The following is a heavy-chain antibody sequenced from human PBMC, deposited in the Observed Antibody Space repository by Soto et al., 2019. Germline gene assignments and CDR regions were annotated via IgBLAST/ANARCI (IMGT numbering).Heavy chain of an antibody. V-gene: IGHV3-23*01. Sequence: EERLSESGGGLIQPGGSLRLSCAASGFSFSHYALSWVRQAPGKGLEWVSESSSDGGSTSYPDAVRGRVIISRDTSKETLYLQINSVRLEDTAVYFCARERTLSSIPHTYFDLWGRGTLVTVSS. CDR3: ARERTLSSIPHTYFDL. D-gene: IGHD2-2*02. CDR2: SSSDGGST. CDR1: GFSFSHYA. J-gene: IGHJ2*01.